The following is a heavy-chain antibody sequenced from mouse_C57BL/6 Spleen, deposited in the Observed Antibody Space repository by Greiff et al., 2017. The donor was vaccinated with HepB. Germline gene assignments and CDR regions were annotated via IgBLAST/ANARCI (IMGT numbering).Heavy chain of an antibody. CDR3: AFRLITTVLDY. J-gene: IGHJ2*01. Sequence: EVQLQQSGPELVKPGASVKISCKASGYTFTDYYMNWVKQSHGKSLEWIGDINPNNGGTSYNQKFKGKATLTVDKSSSTAYMELRSLTSEDSAVYYCAFRLITTVLDYWGQGTTLTVSS. D-gene: IGHD1-1*01. CDR1: GYTFTDYY. CDR2: INPNNGGT. V-gene: IGHV1-26*01.